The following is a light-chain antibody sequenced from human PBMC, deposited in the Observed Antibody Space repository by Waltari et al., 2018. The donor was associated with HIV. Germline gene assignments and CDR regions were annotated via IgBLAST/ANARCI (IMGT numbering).Light chain of an antibody. CDR1: NIGRKS. J-gene: IGLJ2*01. CDR3: QVWARSSEYPV. Sequence: SYVLTQPPSVSVAPGQTARITCGGSNIGRKSVHWYQQMPGQAPVLVVYDDSDRPSGILERFSGPKAGNTATLAISRVEVGDEAEYYCQVWARSSEYPVFGGGTKLTVL. V-gene: IGLV3-21*02. CDR2: DDS.